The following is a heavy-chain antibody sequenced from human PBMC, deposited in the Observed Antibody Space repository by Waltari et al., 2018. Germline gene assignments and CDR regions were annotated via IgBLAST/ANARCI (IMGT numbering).Heavy chain of an antibody. CDR2: IHISGST. J-gene: IGHJ4*02. CDR1: GASISSGTYY. CDR3: ARGIAKGGYGAVDY. Sequence: QVHLQESGPGLVRPSQTLSLTCNVSGASISSGTYYWNWIRQPAGKGPEWIGRIHISGSTNYSPSLKSRVTISVDTYNNQFSLKLTSVTAADTAVYYCARGIAKGGYGAVDYWGQGRLVTVSS. V-gene: IGHV4-61*02. D-gene: IGHD5-18*01.